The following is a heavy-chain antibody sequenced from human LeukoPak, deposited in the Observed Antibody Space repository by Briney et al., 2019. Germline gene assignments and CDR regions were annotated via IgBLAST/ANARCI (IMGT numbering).Heavy chain of an antibody. J-gene: IGHJ4*02. CDR3: ARRTVVTRGFDY. V-gene: IGHV4-39*01. CDR2: IYCSGST. D-gene: IGHD4-23*01. Sequence: SETLSLTCTVSGGSISSSSYYWGWIRQPPGKGLEWIGSIYCSGSTYYNPSLKSRVTISVDTSKNQFSLKLSSVTAADTAVYYCARRTVVTRGFDYWGQGTLVTVSS. CDR1: GGSISSSSYY.